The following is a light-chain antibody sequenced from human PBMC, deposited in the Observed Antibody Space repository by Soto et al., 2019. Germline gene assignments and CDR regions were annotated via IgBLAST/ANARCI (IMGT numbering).Light chain of an antibody. J-gene: IGKJ2*01. CDR2: DAS. Sequence: DIQMTQSPSTLSASVGDRVTITCRASQSISAWLAWYQQIPGKAPKLLIYDASSLESGVPSRFSGSGSGTEFTPTISNLQPDDFAAYYCQQYNSYSPTFGQGTKLEI. CDR1: QSISAW. V-gene: IGKV1-5*01. CDR3: QQYNSYSPT.